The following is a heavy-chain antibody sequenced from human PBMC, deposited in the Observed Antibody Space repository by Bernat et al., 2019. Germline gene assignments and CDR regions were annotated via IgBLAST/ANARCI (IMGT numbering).Heavy chain of an antibody. J-gene: IGHJ3*02. V-gene: IGHV3-23*01. CDR3: AKDLVYSTRSASSFDI. D-gene: IGHD6-13*01. CDR2: ISGSGADT. CDR1: GFTFSVYA. Sequence: EVQLLESGGGLVQPGGSLRLSCAASGFTFSVYAMSWVRQAPGKGLEWVSAISGSGADTYYADSVKGRFFISRDNSRNTQYLQMNSLRAEDTAVYYCAKDLVYSTRSASSFDIGGQGTMVTVSS.